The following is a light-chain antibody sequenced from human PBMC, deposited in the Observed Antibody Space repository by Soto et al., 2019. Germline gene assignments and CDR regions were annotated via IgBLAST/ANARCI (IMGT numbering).Light chain of an antibody. CDR1: QGIRSD. V-gene: IGKV1-6*01. Sequence: AIRMTQSPSSLSASVGDRVTITCRASQGIRSDLGWYQQKAGKAPNLLISAASRLQSGVPSRFSGRGSGTDFTLTISSLQPEDFATYYCLQDYDYPRTFGQGTKVDIK. CDR2: AAS. J-gene: IGKJ1*01. CDR3: LQDYDYPRT.